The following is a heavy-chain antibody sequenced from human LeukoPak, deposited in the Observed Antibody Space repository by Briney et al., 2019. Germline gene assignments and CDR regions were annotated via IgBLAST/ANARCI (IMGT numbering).Heavy chain of an antibody. CDR1: GFTFSSYG. Sequence: PGGSLRLSCAASGFTFSSYGMHWVRQAPGKGLEWVAVIWYDGSNKYYADSVKGRFTISRDNSKNTLYLQMNSLRAEDTAVYYCARDPPHYYYMDVWGKGTTVTVSS. CDR2: IWYDGSNK. CDR3: ARDPPHYYYMDV. V-gene: IGHV3-33*01. J-gene: IGHJ6*03.